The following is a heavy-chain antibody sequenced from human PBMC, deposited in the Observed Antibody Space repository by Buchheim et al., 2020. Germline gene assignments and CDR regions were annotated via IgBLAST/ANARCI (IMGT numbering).Heavy chain of an antibody. D-gene: IGHD2-21*01. V-gene: IGHV3-74*01. CDR3: ATDHDDKSGDSSVDY. Sequence: EVQLVQSGGGLVQPGGSLRLSCAASGFTFSNLWMHWVRQVPGKGLEWVSTIISDGSSTSHADSVKGRFTISRDNAKNTLYLQMNSLRAEDTGVYYCATDHDDKSGDSSVDYWGQGTL. J-gene: IGHJ4*02. CDR2: IISDGSST. CDR1: GFTFSNLW.